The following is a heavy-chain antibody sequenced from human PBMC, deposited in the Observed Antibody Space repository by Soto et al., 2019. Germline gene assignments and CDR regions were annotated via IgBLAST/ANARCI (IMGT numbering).Heavy chain of an antibody. D-gene: IGHD6-19*01. V-gene: IGHV2-70*01. CDR1: GISLSTNGMY. Sequence: SGPTLVNPTQTLPLTGTFSGISLSTNGMYVSLIRQPPGKALEWLALVDWDDDKFYSISLRTRLTISRDTSKNQVVLTMTDMAPVDTAXYYCARTPLPPGWSVDYWGQGTLVTVSS. CDR3: ARTPLPPGWSVDY. J-gene: IGHJ4*02. CDR2: VDWDDDK.